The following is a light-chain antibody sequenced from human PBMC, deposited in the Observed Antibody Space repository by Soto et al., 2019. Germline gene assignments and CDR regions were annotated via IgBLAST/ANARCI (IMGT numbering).Light chain of an antibody. CDR2: GAS. CDR3: QQYGSSPRGT. V-gene: IGKV3-20*01. CDR1: QTVRNNY. Sequence: EFVLTQSPGTLSLSPGERATLSCRASQTVRNNYLAWYQQKPGQAPRFLIYGASSRATGIPNRFSGSGSGTDFTLTISRLEPEDFAVYYCQQYGSSPRGTFGQGTRLEIK. J-gene: IGKJ5*01.